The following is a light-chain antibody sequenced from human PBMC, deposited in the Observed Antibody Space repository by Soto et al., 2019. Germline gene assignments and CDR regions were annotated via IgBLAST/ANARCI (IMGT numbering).Light chain of an antibody. CDR2: AAS. Sequence: DIQITQSPSSLSASVGDRVTITCRTSQTIDRYVNWYQQKPGKAPKLLIYAASSLQSGVPSRFSGSGSGTDFTLTISSLQPEDFATYYCQQSYSTPWTFGQGTKVDIK. CDR1: QTIDRY. J-gene: IGKJ1*01. V-gene: IGKV1-39*01. CDR3: QQSYSTPWT.